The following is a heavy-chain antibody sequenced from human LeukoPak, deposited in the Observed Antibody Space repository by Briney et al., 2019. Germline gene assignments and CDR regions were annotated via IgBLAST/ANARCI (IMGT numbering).Heavy chain of an antibody. D-gene: IGHD6-6*01. V-gene: IGHV4-59*08. Sequence: SETLSLTCTVSGGSISSYYWSWIRQPPGKGLEWIGYIYYSGSTNYNPSLESRVTMSVDTSKNQFSLRLSSVTAADTALYYCARRYSSSPFNYFDPWGQGTLVTVSS. CDR1: GGSISSYY. CDR3: ARRYSSSPFNYFDP. CDR2: IYYSGST. J-gene: IGHJ5*02.